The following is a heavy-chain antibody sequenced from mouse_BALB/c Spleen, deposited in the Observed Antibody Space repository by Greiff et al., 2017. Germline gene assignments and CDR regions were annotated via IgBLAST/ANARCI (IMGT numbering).Heavy chain of an antibody. CDR3: ARDGSSTGYFDV. Sequence: EVQLQESGGGLVQPGGSRKLSCAASGFTFSDYGMAWVRQAPGKGPEWVAFISNLAYSIYYADTVTGRFTISRENAKNTLYLEMSSLRSEDTAMYYCARDGSSTGYFDVWGAGTTVTVSS. V-gene: IGHV5-15*02. CDR1: GFTFSDYG. D-gene: IGHD1-1*01. J-gene: IGHJ1*01. CDR2: ISNLAYSI.